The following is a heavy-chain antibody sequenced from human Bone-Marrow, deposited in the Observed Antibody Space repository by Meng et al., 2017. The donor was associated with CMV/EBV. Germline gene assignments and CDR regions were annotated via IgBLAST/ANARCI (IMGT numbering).Heavy chain of an antibody. Sequence: KVSCTASGYTFTDYYLHWVRQAPGQGLEWMGWINPNSGATNYAQNFQGRLSMTRDTSISTASMELTNLISDDTAVYYCARDFSGSYDFWGQGTLVTVSS. V-gene: IGHV1-2*02. J-gene: IGHJ4*02. D-gene: IGHD1-26*01. CDR2: INPNSGAT. CDR3: ARDFSGSYDF. CDR1: GYTFTDYY.